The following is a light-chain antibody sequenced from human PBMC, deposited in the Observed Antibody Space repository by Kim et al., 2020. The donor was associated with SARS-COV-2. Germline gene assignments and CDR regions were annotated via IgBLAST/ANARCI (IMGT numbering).Light chain of an antibody. CDR3: QQYDSWPPLT. CDR2: GAS. CDR1: QSVSSN. J-gene: IGKJ4*01. Sequence: VAPGERAPLSCRASQSVSSNLAWYQQKPGQAPRLLIYGASIRATDVPARFSGSGFGTEFTFTISSLQSEDFAVYYCQQYDSWPPLTFGGGTKLEI. V-gene: IGKV3-15*01.